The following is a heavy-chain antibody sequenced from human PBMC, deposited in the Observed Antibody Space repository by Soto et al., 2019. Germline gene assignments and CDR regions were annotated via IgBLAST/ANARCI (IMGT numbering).Heavy chain of an antibody. V-gene: IGHV1-2*02. CDR2: INPATGAA. CDR1: GYPVTAYY. CDR3: ARGGGVGVAGSAAFDM. Sequence: QLHLVQSGAVVKKPGASVTVSCSASGYPVTAYYMHWVRQAPGRGLEWMGGINPATGAAKYTQTFQGRVTLTRDTATRTVFMELGGLTSEDTAGFYCARGGGVGVAGSAAFDMWGQGTLVTVSS. D-gene: IGHD3-3*01. J-gene: IGHJ3*02.